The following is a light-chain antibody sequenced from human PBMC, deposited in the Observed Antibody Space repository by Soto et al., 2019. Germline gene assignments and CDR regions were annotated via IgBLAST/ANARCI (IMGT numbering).Light chain of an antibody. Sequence: QSALTQPASVSGSPGQSITISCTGTSSDVGGYNYVSWYQQHPGKAPKLMIYDVSNRPSGVANRCSGSKSGNTASLTISGLQAEDEADYYCSSYTSSSTYVFGPGTKVTVL. CDR3: SSYTSSSTYV. CDR2: DVS. J-gene: IGLJ1*01. V-gene: IGLV2-14*01. CDR1: SSDVGGYNY.